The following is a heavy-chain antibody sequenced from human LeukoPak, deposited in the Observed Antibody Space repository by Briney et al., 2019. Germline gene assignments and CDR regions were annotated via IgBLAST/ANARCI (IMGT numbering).Heavy chain of an antibody. CDR1: GGSISSGGYY. D-gene: IGHD5-24*01. J-gene: IGHJ4*02. V-gene: IGHV4-31*03. CDR2: IYYSGST. Sequence: PSQTLSLTCTVSGGSISSGGYYWSWIRQHPGKGLEWIGYIYYSGSTYYNPSLKSRVTISVDTSKNQFSLKLSSVTAANTAVYYCAREGLDDNFDYWGQGILVTVSS. CDR3: AREGLDDNFDY.